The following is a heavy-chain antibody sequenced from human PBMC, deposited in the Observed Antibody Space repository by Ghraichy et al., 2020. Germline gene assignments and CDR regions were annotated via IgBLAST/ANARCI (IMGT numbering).Heavy chain of an antibody. Sequence: GGSLRLSCAASGFTFSSYSMNWVRQAPGKGLEWVSSISSSSGYIYYADSVKGRFTISRDNAKNSLYLQMNSLRAEDTAVYYCARLRWLHSGRDYWGQGTLVTVSS. CDR2: ISSSSGYI. V-gene: IGHV3-21*01. CDR3: ARLRWLHSGRDY. J-gene: IGHJ4*02. D-gene: IGHD5-24*01. CDR1: GFTFSSYS.